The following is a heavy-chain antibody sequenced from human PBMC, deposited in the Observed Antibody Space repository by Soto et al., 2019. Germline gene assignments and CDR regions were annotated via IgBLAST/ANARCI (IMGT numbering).Heavy chain of an antibody. D-gene: IGHD5-12*01. CDR3: ARGDIVAKIRAEYYYYGMDV. J-gene: IGHJ6*02. CDR2: ISSSGSTI. V-gene: IGHV3-11*01. Sequence: GGSLRLSCAASGFTFSDYYMSWIRQAPGKGLEWVSYISSSGSTIYYADSVKGRFTISRDNAKNSLYLQMNSLRAEDTAVYYCARGDIVAKIRAEYYYYGMDVWGQGTTVPVSS. CDR1: GFTFSDYY.